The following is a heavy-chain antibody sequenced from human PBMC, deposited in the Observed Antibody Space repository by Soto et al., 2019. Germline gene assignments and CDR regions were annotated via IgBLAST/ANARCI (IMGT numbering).Heavy chain of an antibody. CDR3: ARTDDSGYYYSESAFDI. V-gene: IGHV1-18*01. Sequence: ASVKVSCKASGYTFTSYVSSWVRQAPGQGLEWMGWISAYNGNTNYAQKLQGRVTMTTDTSTSTAYMELRSLRSDDTAVYYCARTDDSGYYYSESAFDIWGQGTMVTVSS. J-gene: IGHJ3*02. D-gene: IGHD3-22*01. CDR1: GYTFTSYV. CDR2: ISAYNGNT.